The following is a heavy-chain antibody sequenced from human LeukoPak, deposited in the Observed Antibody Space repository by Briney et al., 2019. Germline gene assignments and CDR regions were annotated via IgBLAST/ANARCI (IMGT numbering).Heavy chain of an antibody. CDR3: AKVPIKHRYYYDSSGYYFDY. Sequence: GRSLRLSCAASGFTFDSYAIHWVRQAPGKGLEWVAVISYDGSNKYYADSVKGRFTISRDNSKNTLYLQMNSLRAEDTAVYYCAKVPIKHRYYYDSSGYYFDYWGQGTLVTVSS. CDR2: ISYDGSNK. V-gene: IGHV3-30*18. J-gene: IGHJ4*02. D-gene: IGHD3-22*01. CDR1: GFTFDSYA.